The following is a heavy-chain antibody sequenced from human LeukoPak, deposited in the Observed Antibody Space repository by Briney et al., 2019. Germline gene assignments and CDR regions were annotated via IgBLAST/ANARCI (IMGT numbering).Heavy chain of an antibody. CDR3: ARHYGP. CDR1: GGSIRSSYYY. D-gene: IGHD3-10*01. J-gene: IGHJ5*02. V-gene: IGHV4-39*01. Sequence: SETLSLTCTVSGGSIRSSYYYWGWIRQPPREGAGVDWEYYNPSLKSRVTISVDTSKNQFSLKLNSVTAADTAVYYCARHYGPWGQGTLVTVSS.